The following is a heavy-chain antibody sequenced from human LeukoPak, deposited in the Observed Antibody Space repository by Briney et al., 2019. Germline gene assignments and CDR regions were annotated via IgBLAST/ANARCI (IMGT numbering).Heavy chain of an antibody. D-gene: IGHD2-8*01. Sequence: GGSLRHSCAPSRVTFSIYAISWVPQAPGEGLEWISDISDSGTTTYYTHSVKRRFTLSRDNSKHTVYLQIHTLRAEDTAVYYCAKTGEAYADSRGDYWGQGTLVTVS. CDR3: AKTGEAYADSRGDY. CDR2: ISDSGTTT. CDR1: RVTFSIYA. J-gene: IGHJ4*02. V-gene: IGHV3-23*01.